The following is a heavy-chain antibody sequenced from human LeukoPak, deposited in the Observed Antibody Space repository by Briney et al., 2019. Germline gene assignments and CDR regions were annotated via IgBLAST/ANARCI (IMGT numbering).Heavy chain of an antibody. V-gene: IGHV3-23*01. CDR2: ISGSGGST. Sequence: ETLSLTCAVYGGSFSVYYWSWIRQAPGKGLEWVSAISGSGGSTYYADSVKGRFTISRDNSKNTLYLQMNSLRAEDTAVYYCATLFPYYYYGMDVWGQGTTVTVSS. CDR1: GGSFSVYY. D-gene: IGHD2-21*01. J-gene: IGHJ6*02. CDR3: ATLFPYYYYGMDV.